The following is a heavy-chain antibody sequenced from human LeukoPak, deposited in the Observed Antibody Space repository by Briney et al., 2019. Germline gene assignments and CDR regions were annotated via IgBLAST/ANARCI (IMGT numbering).Heavy chain of an antibody. J-gene: IGHJ5*02. CDR3: VRDVLYYYGAERLFWFDP. V-gene: IGHV3-7*01. D-gene: IGHD3-10*01. CDR2: IKQDGSEK. CDR1: GFTFSDYW. Sequence: GGSLRLSCAASGFTFSDYWMTWVRQAPGKGLEWVANIKQDGSEKYYVDSVKGRFTISRDNAKNSMYLLMNSLRVEDTAVYYCVRDVLYYYGAERLFWFDPWGQGTLVTVSS.